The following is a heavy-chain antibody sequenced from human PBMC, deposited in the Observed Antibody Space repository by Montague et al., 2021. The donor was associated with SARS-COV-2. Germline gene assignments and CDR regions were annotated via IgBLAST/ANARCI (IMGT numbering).Heavy chain of an antibody. CDR3: ARTSQYGDTTSCYLTNAMDV. J-gene: IGHJ6*02. Sequence: SETLSLTCTVSHYSITYAYYCGWGRHPPGKGLEWIGNIWHGGSTYYNPSLKSLATIAVDTSKNQISLKLTSVTAADTAVYYCARTSQYGDTTSCYLTNAMDVWGQGTTVTVSS. CDR1: HYSITYAYY. CDR2: IWHGGST. D-gene: IGHD2-2*01. V-gene: IGHV4-38-2*02.